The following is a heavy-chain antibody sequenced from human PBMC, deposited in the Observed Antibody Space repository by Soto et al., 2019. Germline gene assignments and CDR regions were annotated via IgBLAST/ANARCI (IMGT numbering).Heavy chain of an antibody. CDR1: GFTFSSYA. CDR2: ISGSGGST. CDR3: AKDLVGSNADYYDY. Sequence: EVQLLESGGGLVQPGGSLRLSCAASGFTFSSYAMSWVRQAPGKGMEWVAAISGSGGSTYYADSVKGRFTISRENSKNTLYLQMNSLRAEDAVVYYCAKDLVGSNADYYDYWGQGTLVTVSS. D-gene: IGHD2-15*01. J-gene: IGHJ4*02. V-gene: IGHV3-23*01.